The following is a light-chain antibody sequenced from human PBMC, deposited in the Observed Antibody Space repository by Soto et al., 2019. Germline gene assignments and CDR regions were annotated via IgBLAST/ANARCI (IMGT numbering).Light chain of an antibody. CDR1: SSDVGGYNS. CDR3: SSYTNINNRV. CDR2: EVS. Sequence: QSSLTQPASVSGSPGQSITISCTGTSSDVGGYNSVSWYQPHPGKAPELMIYEVSNRPSGVSNRFSGSKSGNTASLTISGLQAEDEADYYCSSYTNINNRVFGGGTKLTVL. J-gene: IGLJ3*02. V-gene: IGLV2-14*01.